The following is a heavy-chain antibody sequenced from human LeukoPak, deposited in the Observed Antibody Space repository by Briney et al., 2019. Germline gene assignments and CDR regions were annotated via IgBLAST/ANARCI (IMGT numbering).Heavy chain of an antibody. Sequence: ASVTVSCKASGYTFTGYYMHWVRQAPRQGLEWMGWINPNSGGTNYAQKFQGWVTMTRDTSISTAYMELSRLRSDDTAVYYCARRGTMIYGMDVWGQGTTVTVSS. V-gene: IGHV1-2*04. CDR3: ARRGTMIYGMDV. J-gene: IGHJ6*02. D-gene: IGHD3-22*01. CDR1: GYTFTGYY. CDR2: INPNSGGT.